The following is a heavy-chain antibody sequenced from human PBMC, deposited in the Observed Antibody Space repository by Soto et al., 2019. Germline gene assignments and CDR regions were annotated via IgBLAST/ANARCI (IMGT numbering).Heavy chain of an antibody. D-gene: IGHD3-22*01. V-gene: IGHV5-10-1*01. CDR3: ARQIYDSDTGPNFQYYFDS. CDR1: GYSFTSYW. CDR2: IDPSDSQT. Sequence: GESLKISCKGSGYSFTSYWIGWVRQMPGKGLESMGRIDPSDSQTYYSPSFRGHVTISATKSITTVFLQWSSLRASDTAMYYCARQIYDSDTGPNFQYYFDSWGQGTPVTVSS. J-gene: IGHJ4*02.